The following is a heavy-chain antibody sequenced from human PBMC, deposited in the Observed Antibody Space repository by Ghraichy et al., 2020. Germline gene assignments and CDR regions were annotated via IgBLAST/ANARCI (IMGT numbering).Heavy chain of an antibody. J-gene: IGHJ6*02. CDR3: ARDGRWYYGMDV. CDR2: IISSSNTI. V-gene: IGHV3-48*02. CDR1: GFTFNNYA. D-gene: IGHD4-23*01. Sequence: LSLTCAASGFTFNNYAMNWVRQAPGKGLEWVSYIISSSNTIYYADPVKGRFTISRDNAKNSLYLQMNSLRDEDTAVYYCARDGRWYYGMDVWGQGTTVTVSS.